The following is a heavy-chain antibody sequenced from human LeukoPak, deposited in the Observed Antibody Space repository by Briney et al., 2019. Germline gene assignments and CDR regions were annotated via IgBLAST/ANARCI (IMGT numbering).Heavy chain of an antibody. CDR2: ISGSGGST. Sequence: GGSLRLSCAASGFTFSSYAMSWVRQAPGKGLEWVSAISGSGGSTYYADSVKGRFTISRDNSKNTLYLQMNSLRAEDTAVYYCATITIFGVVTDAFDIWGQGTMVTVSS. CDR3: ATITIFGVVTDAFDI. CDR1: GFTFSSYA. J-gene: IGHJ3*02. D-gene: IGHD3-3*01. V-gene: IGHV3-23*01.